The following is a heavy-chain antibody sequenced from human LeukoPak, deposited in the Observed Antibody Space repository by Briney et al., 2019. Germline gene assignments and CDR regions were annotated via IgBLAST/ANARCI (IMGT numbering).Heavy chain of an antibody. CDR2: AGWAGGTT. D-gene: IGHD3-10*02. J-gene: IGHJ4*02. CDR3: AKELDTMFFDY. CDR1: GFNFDRYT. Sequence: PGGSLRLSCETSGFNFDRYTIHWVRQAPGKGLKWSSLAGWAGGTTFYSDSVRGRFTISRDSGRKSVYLQMNSLTTDDTAFYFCAKELDTMFFDYWGQGALVTVSS. V-gene: IGHV3-43*01.